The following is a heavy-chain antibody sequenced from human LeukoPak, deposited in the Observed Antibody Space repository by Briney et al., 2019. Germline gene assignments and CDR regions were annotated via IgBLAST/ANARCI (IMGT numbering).Heavy chain of an antibody. CDR2: INHGGST. V-gene: IGHV4-34*01. J-gene: IGHJ3*02. D-gene: IGHD1-1*01. Sequence: SETLSLTCAVYGGSFSGYYWSWIRQPPGKGLEWIGEINHGGSTNYNPSLKSRVTISVDTSKTQFSLKLSSVTAADTAVYYCARRLKLATPRPGDAFDIWGQGTMVTVSS. CDR3: ARRLKLATPRPGDAFDI. CDR1: GGSFSGYY.